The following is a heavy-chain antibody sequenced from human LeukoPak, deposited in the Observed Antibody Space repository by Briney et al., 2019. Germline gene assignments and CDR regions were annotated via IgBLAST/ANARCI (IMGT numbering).Heavy chain of an antibody. Sequence: GGSLRLSCAASGFTFSSYAMHWVRQAPGKGLEWVAVISYDGSNKYYADSVKGRFTISRVNSKNTLYLQMNSLRAEDTAVYYCARDHIRLGELSLFDYWGQGTLVTVSS. J-gene: IGHJ4*02. CDR1: GFTFSSYA. V-gene: IGHV3-30*04. D-gene: IGHD3-16*02. CDR2: ISYDGSNK. CDR3: ARDHIRLGELSLFDY.